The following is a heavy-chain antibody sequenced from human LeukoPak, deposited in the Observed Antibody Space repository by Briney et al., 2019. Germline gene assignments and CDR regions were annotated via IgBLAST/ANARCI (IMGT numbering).Heavy chain of an antibody. Sequence: SETLSLTCTVSGGSISSYYWSRIRQPPGKGLEWIGYIYYSGSTNYNPSLKSRVTISVDTSKNQFSLKLSSVTAADTAVYYCARGGEQQLAFDYWGQGTLVTVSS. V-gene: IGHV4-59*01. J-gene: IGHJ4*02. CDR3: ARGGEQQLAFDY. D-gene: IGHD6-13*01. CDR1: GGSISSYY. CDR2: IYYSGST.